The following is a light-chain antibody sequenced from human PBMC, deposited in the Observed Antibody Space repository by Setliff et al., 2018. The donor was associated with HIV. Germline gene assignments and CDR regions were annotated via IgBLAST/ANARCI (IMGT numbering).Light chain of an antibody. CDR2: AAS. Sequence: DIQMTQSPSSLSASVGDRVTITCRASQTISSYLNWYQWKPGKAPKLLIYAASSLQSGVPSRFSGSGSGTDFTLTIGSLQPEDFATYYCQQSYSSPLTFGGGTKVDIK. CDR3: QQSYSSPLT. J-gene: IGKJ4*01. CDR1: QTISSY. V-gene: IGKV1-39*01.